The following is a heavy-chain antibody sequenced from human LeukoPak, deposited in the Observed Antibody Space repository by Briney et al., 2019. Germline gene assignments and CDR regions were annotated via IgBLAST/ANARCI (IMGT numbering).Heavy chain of an antibody. D-gene: IGHD4-23*01. CDR1: GGSISSSSYY. J-gene: IGHJ3*02. CDR3: ARHPLLATVVTPVPLDAFDI. CDR2: IYYSGST. V-gene: IGHV4-39*01. Sequence: SETLSLTCTVSGGSISSSSYYWGWIRQPPGKGLEWIGSIYYSGSTYYNPSLKSRVTISVDTSKNQFSLKLSSVTAADTAVYYCARHPLLATVVTPVPLDAFDIWGQGTMVTVSS.